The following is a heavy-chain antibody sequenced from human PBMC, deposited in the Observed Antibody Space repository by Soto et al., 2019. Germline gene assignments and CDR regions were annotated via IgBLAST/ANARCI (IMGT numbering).Heavy chain of an antibody. CDR1: GYTFTSYG. CDR3: ARDLGLYDLYAQDGMDV. V-gene: IGHV1-18*01. Sequence: ASVKVSCKASGYTFTSYGISWVRQAPGQGLEWMGWISAYNGNTNYAQKLQGRVTMTTDTSTSTAYMELRSLRSDDTAVYYCARDLGLYDLYAQDGMDVWGKGTTVTVSS. D-gene: IGHD3-3*01. J-gene: IGHJ6*04. CDR2: ISAYNGNT.